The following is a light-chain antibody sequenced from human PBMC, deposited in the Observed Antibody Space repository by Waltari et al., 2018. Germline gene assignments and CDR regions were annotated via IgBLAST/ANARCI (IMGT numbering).Light chain of an antibody. J-gene: IGKJ4*01. Sequence: DFQLTQSPSSLSASVGDRVTITCRTSHDISTYLNWFQQRPGKAPKLLNNAVSSLQSGVPSRFSASRFGTDYILTISSLQPEDFATYYCQQSYITASLTFGGGTKVKIK. CDR3: QQSYITASLT. V-gene: IGKV1-39*01. CDR1: HDISTY. CDR2: AVS.